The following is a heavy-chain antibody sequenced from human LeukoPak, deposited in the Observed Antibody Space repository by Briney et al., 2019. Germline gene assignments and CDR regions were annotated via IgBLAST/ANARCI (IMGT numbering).Heavy chain of an antibody. V-gene: IGHV1-18*01. CDR1: GYTFTSYD. Sequence: ASVKVSCKASGYTFTSYDINWVRQATGQGLEWMGWISAYNGNTNYAQKLQGRVTMTTDTSTSTAYMELRSLRSDDTAVYYCARAIAVAGTYYFDYWGQGTLVTVSS. J-gene: IGHJ4*02. CDR3: ARAIAVAGTYYFDY. D-gene: IGHD6-19*01. CDR2: ISAYNGNT.